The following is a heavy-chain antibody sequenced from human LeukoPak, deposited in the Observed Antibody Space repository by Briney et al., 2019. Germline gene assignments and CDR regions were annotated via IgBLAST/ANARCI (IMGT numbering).Heavy chain of an antibody. CDR1: GGSISSYY. CDR3: ARGITIFGVAKAHYHYMDV. CDR2: IYTSGST. Sequence: PSETLSLTCTVSGGSISSYYWSWIRQPAGKGLEWIGRIYTSGSTNYNPSLKSRVTMSVDTSKNQFSLKLRSVTAADTAVYYCARGITIFGVAKAHYHYMDVWGKGTTVTVSS. D-gene: IGHD3-3*01. V-gene: IGHV4-4*07. J-gene: IGHJ6*03.